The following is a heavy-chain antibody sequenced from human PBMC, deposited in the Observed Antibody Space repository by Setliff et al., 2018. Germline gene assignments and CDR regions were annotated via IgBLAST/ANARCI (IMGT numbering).Heavy chain of an antibody. Sequence: VKVSCKASGGAFNSYAINWVRQAPGQGLEWMGGIMPVLQAASYALKLQGRVTITADESTSTAYMELSGLRSEDTAVYYCASRPSTYKWSYYYYYMDVWGQGTTVTVSS. CDR2: IMPVLQAA. J-gene: IGHJ6*03. CDR3: ASRPSTYKWSYYYYYMDV. CDR1: GGAFNSYA. V-gene: IGHV1-69*01. D-gene: IGHD4-4*01.